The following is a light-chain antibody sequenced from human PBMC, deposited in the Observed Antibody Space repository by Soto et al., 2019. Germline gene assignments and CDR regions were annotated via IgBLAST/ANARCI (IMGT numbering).Light chain of an antibody. CDR3: QQSYSTPDT. CDR1: QSISSY. J-gene: IGKJ4*01. CDR2: AAS. V-gene: IGKV1-39*01. Sequence: DIQMTQSPSSLSASVGDRVTITCRASQSISSYLNWYQQKPGKAPKLLIYAASSLKSGVPSRLIGSGYVPDFTLTISSLQPEDFAPYYCQQSYSTPDTFGGGTKVEIK.